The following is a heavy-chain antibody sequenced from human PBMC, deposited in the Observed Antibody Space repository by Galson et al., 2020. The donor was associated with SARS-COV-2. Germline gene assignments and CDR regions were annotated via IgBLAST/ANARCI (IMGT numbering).Heavy chain of an antibody. CDR2: ISYDGSEK. Sequence: GGSLRLSCTVSGFTFRAYGMHWVRQTPGKGLEWVAVISYDGSEKFFADSVKGRFTVTRDNSKNMVYLEMNSLKTEDTAFYYCARDWGQYSSGWYGGADYWGQGTLVIVSS. J-gene: IGHJ4*02. D-gene: IGHD6-19*01. V-gene: IGHV3-30*03. CDR3: ARDWGQYSSGWYGGADY. CDR1: GFTFRAYG.